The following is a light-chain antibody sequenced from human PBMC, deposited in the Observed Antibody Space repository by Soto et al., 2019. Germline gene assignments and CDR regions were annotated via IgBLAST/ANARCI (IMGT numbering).Light chain of an antibody. CDR2: GAS. Sequence: ETVMTQSPATLSVSPGERATLSCRASQSISTNLAWYQQRPGRAPSLLIYGASTRATGIPARFSGSGSGTEFTLTISSLQPEDFGIYYCQQYINWPRTFGQGTKVEIK. CDR1: QSISTN. CDR3: QQYINWPRT. J-gene: IGKJ1*01. V-gene: IGKV3-15*01.